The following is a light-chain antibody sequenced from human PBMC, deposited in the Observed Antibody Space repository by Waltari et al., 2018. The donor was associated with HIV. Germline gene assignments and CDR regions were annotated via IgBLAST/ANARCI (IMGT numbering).Light chain of an antibody. CDR3: AAWDDTLNGWV. J-gene: IGLJ3*02. V-gene: IGLV1-36*01. Sequence: HSFLTQPPSFSAAPRQRVSISCSGSSSNIGKNAVNWYQQLPGTAPRLLIYYDDLVPSGVSDRFAGSKSGTSASLAISGLQSDDEADYYCAAWDDTLNGWVFGGGNKM. CDR1: SSNIGKNA. CDR2: YDD.